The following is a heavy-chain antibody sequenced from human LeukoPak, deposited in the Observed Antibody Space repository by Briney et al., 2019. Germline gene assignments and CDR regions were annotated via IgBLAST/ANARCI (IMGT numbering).Heavy chain of an antibody. CDR2: IYYRGGT. CDR3: ATNLRSTAGFDV. Sequence: SETLSLTCTLSGGSITKYYWIWIQQPPGKGLEWIGYIYYRGGTNYNPSLKSRVTISLDTSNSQSSLKVSSVSAAETGVCYCATNLRSTAGFDVSGPGTTVTVSS. V-gene: IGHV4-59*01. D-gene: IGHD6-25*01. J-gene: IGHJ3*01. CDR1: GGSITKYY.